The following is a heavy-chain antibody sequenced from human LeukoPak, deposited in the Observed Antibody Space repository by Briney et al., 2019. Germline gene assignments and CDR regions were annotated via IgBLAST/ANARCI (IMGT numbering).Heavy chain of an antibody. CDR2: INHSGST. CDR3: ARVGLTTRAFDI. CDR1: GGSFSGYY. J-gene: IGHJ3*02. V-gene: IGHV4-34*01. D-gene: IGHD3-22*01. Sequence: SETLSLTCAVYGGSFSGYYWSWIRQPPGKGLEWIGEINHSGSTNYNPSLKSRVTISVDTSKNQFSLKLSSVTAADTAVYYCARVGLTTRAFDIWGQGTMVTVS.